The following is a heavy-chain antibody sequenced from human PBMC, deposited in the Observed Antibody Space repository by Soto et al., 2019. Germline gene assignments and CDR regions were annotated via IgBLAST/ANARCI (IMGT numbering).Heavy chain of an antibody. V-gene: IGHV5-51*01. J-gene: IGHJ5*02. CDR2: IYPGDSDT. CDR1: GYSFTSYW. Sequence: PGESLKSSCNGSGYSFTSYWIGWVRQLPGKGLEWMGIIYPGDSDTRYSPSFQGQVTISADKSISTAYLQWSSLKASDTAMYYCARRRAGVGFSWFDPWGQGTLVTVSS. CDR3: ARRRAGVGFSWFDP. D-gene: IGHD3-10*01.